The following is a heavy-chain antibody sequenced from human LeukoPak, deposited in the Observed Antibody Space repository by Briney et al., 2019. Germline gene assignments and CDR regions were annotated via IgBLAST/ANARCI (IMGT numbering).Heavy chain of an antibody. D-gene: IGHD2-2*01. J-gene: IGHJ4*01. CDR1: GFTFSSYG. Sequence: PGGSLRLSCAASGFTFSSYGMHWVRQAPGKGLEWVAFIRYDGSNKYYADSVKGRFTISRDNSKNGLYLQMNSLRAEDTAVYYCARDWGGYCSSTSCYEVVHWGQGTLVTVSS. CDR2: IRYDGSNK. CDR3: ARDWGGYCSSTSCYEVVH. V-gene: IGHV3-30*02.